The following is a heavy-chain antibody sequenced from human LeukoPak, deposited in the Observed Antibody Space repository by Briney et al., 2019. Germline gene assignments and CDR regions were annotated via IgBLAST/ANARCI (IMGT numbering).Heavy chain of an antibody. Sequence: PGGSLRLSCAASGFTFSSYWMNWVRQAPGKGLEWVSSISSSSSYIYYADSVKGRFTISRDNAKNSLYLQMNSLRAEDTAVYYCARTATLTPWFDPWGQGTLVTVSS. D-gene: IGHD2-21*02. V-gene: IGHV3-21*01. J-gene: IGHJ5*02. CDR1: GFTFSSYW. CDR2: ISSSSSYI. CDR3: ARTATLTPWFDP.